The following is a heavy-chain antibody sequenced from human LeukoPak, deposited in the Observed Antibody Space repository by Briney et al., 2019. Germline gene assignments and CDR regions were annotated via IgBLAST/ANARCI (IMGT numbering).Heavy chain of an antibody. Sequence: PGGSLRLSCTASGFTFGDYVMSWVRQAPGKGLEWVGFIRSKPYGGTTEYAASVKGRFIIPRDDSRTIAYLQMNSLKSEDTAVYYCTTGSATGTGSSYWGQGTLVTVSS. J-gene: IGHJ4*02. CDR3: TTGSATGTGSSY. V-gene: IGHV3-49*04. CDR1: GFTFGDYV. D-gene: IGHD6-13*01. CDR2: IRSKPYGGTT.